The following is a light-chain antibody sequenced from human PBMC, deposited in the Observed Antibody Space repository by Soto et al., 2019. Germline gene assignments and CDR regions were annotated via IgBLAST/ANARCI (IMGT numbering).Light chain of an antibody. CDR3: QKYDSAPRT. V-gene: IGKV1-27*01. CDR2: DAS. Sequence: DIQMTQSPSSLSASVGDRVTITCRASQGISTYLAWYQQKPGKVPKLLIYDASTLQSGVPSRFSGSGSGADFTLTITSLQPEDVATYYCQKYDSAPRTVGQGTKVE. J-gene: IGKJ1*01. CDR1: QGISTY.